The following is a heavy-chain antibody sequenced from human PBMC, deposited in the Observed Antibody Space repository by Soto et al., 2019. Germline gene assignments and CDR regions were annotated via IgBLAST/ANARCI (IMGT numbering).Heavy chain of an antibody. V-gene: IGHV1-46*01. CDR3: AGDMDCSGGSCSRRFDY. J-gene: IGHJ4*02. CDR1: GYTFTSYY. D-gene: IGHD2-15*01. CDR2: INPSGGST. Sequence: ASVKVSCKASGYTFTSYYMHWVRQAPGQGLEWMGIINPSGGSTSYAQKFQGRVTMTRDTSTSTVYMELSSLRSEDTAVYYCAGDMDCSGGSCSRRFDYWGQGTLVTVSS.